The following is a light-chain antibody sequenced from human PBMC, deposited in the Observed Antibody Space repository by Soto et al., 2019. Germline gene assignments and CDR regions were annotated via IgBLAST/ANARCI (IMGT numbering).Light chain of an antibody. V-gene: IGKV1-5*03. J-gene: IGKJ1*01. CDR3: QQYNSHRT. CDR2: KAS. Sequence: DIQMTQSPSTLSASVGDRVTITYRASQSISSWLAWYQQKPGKAPKLLIYKASSLESGVPSRFSGSGSGTEFTLTISSLQPDDFATYYCQQYNSHRTFGQGTKVEIK. CDR1: QSISSW.